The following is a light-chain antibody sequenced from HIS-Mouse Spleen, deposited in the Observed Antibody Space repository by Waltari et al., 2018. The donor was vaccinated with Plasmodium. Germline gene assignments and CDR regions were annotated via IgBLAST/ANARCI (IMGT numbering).Light chain of an antibody. CDR3: YSTDSSGNHRV. CDR2: EDS. Sequence: SYELTQPPSVPVPPAQTARITCPGDALPKKYAYWYQQKSGQAPVLVIYEDSKRPSGIPERFSGSSSGTMATLTISGAQVEDEADYYCYSTDSSGNHRVFGGGTKLTVL. V-gene: IGLV3-10*01. CDR1: ALPKKY. J-gene: IGLJ3*02.